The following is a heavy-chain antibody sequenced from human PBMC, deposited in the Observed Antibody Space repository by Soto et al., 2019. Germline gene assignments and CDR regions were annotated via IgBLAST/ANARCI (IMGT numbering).Heavy chain of an antibody. J-gene: IGHJ6*02. CDR3: ARDPGVAVAWSDPSRGMDV. CDR1: GYTFTSYG. V-gene: IGHV1-18*01. Sequence: VKVSCKASGYTFTSYGISWVRQAPGQGLEWMGWISAYNGNTNYAQKLQGRVTMTTDTSTSTAYMELRSLRSDDTAVYYCARDPGVAVAWSDPSRGMDVWGQGTTVTVSS. D-gene: IGHD6-19*01. CDR2: ISAYNGNT.